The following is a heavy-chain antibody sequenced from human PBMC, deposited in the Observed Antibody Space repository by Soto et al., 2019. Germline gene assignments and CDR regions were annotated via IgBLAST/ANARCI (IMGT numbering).Heavy chain of an antibody. CDR3: AITLGTYGDYDY. CDR1: GFTCSSYS. D-gene: IGHD4-17*01. Sequence: EVQLVESGGGLVKPGGSLRLSCAASGFTCSSYSMNWVRQAPGKGLEWVSSISSSSSYIYYADSVKGRFTISRDNAKNSLYLQMNSLRAEDTAVYYCAITLGTYGDYDYWGQGTLVTVSA. V-gene: IGHV3-21*01. CDR2: ISSSSSYI. J-gene: IGHJ4*02.